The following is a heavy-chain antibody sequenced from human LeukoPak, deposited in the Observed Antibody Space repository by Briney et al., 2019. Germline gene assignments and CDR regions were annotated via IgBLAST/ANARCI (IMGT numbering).Heavy chain of an antibody. CDR3: ASTVTTRAPFDY. Sequence: GGSLRLSCAASGFTFSSYSMNWVRQAPGKGLEWVSSISSSSSYIYYADSVKGRFTISRDNAKNSLYLQMNSLRAEDTAVYYCASTVTTRAPFDYWGQGTLDTVSS. D-gene: IGHD4-11*01. CDR2: ISSSSSYI. CDR1: GFTFSSYS. V-gene: IGHV3-21*01. J-gene: IGHJ4*02.